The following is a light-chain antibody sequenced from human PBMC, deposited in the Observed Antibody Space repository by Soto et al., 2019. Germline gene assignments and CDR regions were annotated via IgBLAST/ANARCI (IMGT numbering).Light chain of an antibody. J-gene: IGKJ4*01. CDR3: QQSYSTPRPT. CDR2: AAS. Sequence: DIQMTQSPSSLSASVGDRVTITCRASQSISSYLNWYQQKPGKAPKLLIYAASSLQSGVPSRFSGSGSGTDFTLTISTLQPEDVATYYYQQSYSTPRPTFGGGTKVEIK. CDR1: QSISSY. V-gene: IGKV1-39*01.